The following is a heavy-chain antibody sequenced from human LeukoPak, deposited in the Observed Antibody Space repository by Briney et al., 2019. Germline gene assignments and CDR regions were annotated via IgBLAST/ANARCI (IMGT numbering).Heavy chain of an antibody. CDR2: ISSSGSTI. J-gene: IGHJ6*03. V-gene: IGHV3-48*03. CDR3: ARVGYYSSGNMEV. CDR1: GFIFSSYE. Sequence: GGSLRLSCAASGFIFSSYEVKWVRQAPGKGLEWVSYISSSGSTIYYADSVKGRFTISRDNAKNSLYLQMNSLRAEDTAVYYCARVGYYSSGNMEVWGKGNTVTSSS. D-gene: IGHD3-10*01.